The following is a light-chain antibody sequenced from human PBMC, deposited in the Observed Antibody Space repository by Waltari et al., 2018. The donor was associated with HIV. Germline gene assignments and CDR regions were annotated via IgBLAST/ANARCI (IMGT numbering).Light chain of an antibody. V-gene: IGLV1-44*01. CDR1: SSNIGSNT. CDR2: TDN. J-gene: IGLJ3*02. Sequence: QSVLTQPPSASGTPGQRVSISCSGSSSNIGSNTVNWYQQLPGTAPKLRIYTDNQRPSGVAVRVSGSKSATSASLAISGVQSEDEADYYCSTWDDGLDGPVFGGGTKLTVL. CDR3: STWDDGLDGPV.